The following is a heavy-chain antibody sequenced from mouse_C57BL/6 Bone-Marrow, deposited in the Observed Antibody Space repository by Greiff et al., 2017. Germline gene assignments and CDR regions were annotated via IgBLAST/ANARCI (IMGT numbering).Heavy chain of an antibody. J-gene: IGHJ3*01. Sequence: VKLMESGAELVRPGTSVKVSCKASGYAFTHYLIEWVKQRPGQGLEWIGVINPGSGGTNYNEQFKGKETLTAEQSSSTAYMPLSSLTSEDSAVYFCTSELGWCAYWGQGTLVTVSA. V-gene: IGHV1-54*01. CDR1: GYAFTHYL. D-gene: IGHD4-1*01. CDR3: TSELGWCAY. CDR2: INPGSGGT.